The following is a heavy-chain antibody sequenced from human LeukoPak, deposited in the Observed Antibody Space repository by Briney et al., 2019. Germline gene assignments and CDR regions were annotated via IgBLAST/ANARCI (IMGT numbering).Heavy chain of an antibody. D-gene: IGHD6-19*01. Sequence: PGGSLRLSCAASGFTFSNCWMSWVRQAPGKGLEWVANIQQAGSQKYYVDSVKGRFTISRDNAKNSLYLQMNSLRAEDTAVYYCARVLLEQCLLQYYFDFWGQGTLVTVSS. V-gene: IGHV3-7*01. CDR1: GFTFSNCW. CDR2: IQQAGSQK. CDR3: ARVLLEQCLLQYYFDF. J-gene: IGHJ4*02.